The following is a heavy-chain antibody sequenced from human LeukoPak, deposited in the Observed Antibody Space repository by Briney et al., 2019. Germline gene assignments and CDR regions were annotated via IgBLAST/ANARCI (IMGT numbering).Heavy chain of an antibody. J-gene: IGHJ3*02. CDR1: GYTFTSYG. V-gene: IGHV1-69*04. D-gene: IGHD4-17*01. Sequence: ASVKVSCKASGYTFTSYGISWVRQAPGQGLEWMGRIIPILGIANYAQKFQGRVTITADESTSTAYMELSSLRSEDTAVYYCARDSYDYGDYVRAFDIWGQGTMVTVSS. CDR2: IIPILGIA. CDR3: ARDSYDYGDYVRAFDI.